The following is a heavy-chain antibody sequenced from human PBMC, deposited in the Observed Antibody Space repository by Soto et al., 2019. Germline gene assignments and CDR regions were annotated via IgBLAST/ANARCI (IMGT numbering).Heavy chain of an antibody. V-gene: IGHV3-15*07. CDR1: GFVFRNAW. CDR2: IKSNTDGGTT. CDR3: TTDKAY. J-gene: IGHJ4*02. Sequence: EVQLVESGGGLVRPGGSLRLSCAASGFVFRNAWVNWVRQAPGKGLEWVGRIKSNTDGGTTDYAAPVEGRFTISRDDSKNTLYLQLNSLKIEDTGVYYCTTDKAYWGQGALVTVSA.